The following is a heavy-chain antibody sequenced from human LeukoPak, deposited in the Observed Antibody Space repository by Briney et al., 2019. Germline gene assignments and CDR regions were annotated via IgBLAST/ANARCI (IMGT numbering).Heavy chain of an antibody. CDR2: ITSKAYGGTT. D-gene: IGHD3-3*01. CDR1: GFTFGDYH. V-gene: IGHV3-49*04. CDR3: TRCSYYDLWSGYHSF. J-gene: IGHJ4*02. Sequence: GGSLRLSCTASGFTFGDYHMSWVRQAPGKGLGWVGFITSKAYGGTTEYAASVKGRLTISRDDSKSIAYLQMNSLKTEDTAVYYCTRCSYYDLWSGYHSFWGQGTLVIVSS.